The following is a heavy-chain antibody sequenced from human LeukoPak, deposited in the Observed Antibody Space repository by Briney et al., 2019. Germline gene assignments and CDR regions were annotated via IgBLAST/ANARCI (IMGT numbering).Heavy chain of an antibody. V-gene: IGHV4-59*01. CDR1: GGCISGYY. CDR2: IYYSGST. J-gene: IGHJ4*02. Sequence: SETLSLTYSVSGGCISGYYWSWIRRPPGKGLEWSGYIYYSGSTDYNPSLKSRVTISVDTSKNQFSLKLSSVTAADTAVYYCARGGAYYGSGNYGYWGQGTLVTVSS. CDR3: ARGGAYYGSGNYGY. D-gene: IGHD3-10*01.